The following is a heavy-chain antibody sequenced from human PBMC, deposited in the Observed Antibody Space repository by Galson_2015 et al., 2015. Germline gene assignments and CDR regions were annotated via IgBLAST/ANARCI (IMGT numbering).Heavy chain of an antibody. V-gene: IGHV1-46*01. CDR3: ARGDYYDSSDYYPGNWFDP. CDR2: INPGSGST. J-gene: IGHJ5*02. Sequence: SVKVSCKASGYTFTSYYMHWVRQAPGQGLEWMGIINPGSGSTAYAQKSQGRVTVTRDTSTSTVYMELSGLRSEDTAVYYCARGDYYDSSDYYPGNWFDPWGQGTLVTVSS. D-gene: IGHD3-22*01. CDR1: GYTFTSYY.